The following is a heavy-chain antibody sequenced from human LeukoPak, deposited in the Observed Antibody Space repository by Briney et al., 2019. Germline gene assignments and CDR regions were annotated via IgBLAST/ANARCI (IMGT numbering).Heavy chain of an antibody. CDR3: ARGAWDTAMALDY. CDR1: GYTFTGYY. V-gene: IGHV1-2*02. D-gene: IGHD5-18*01. CDR2: INSNSGGT. J-gene: IGHJ4*02. Sequence: AAVKVSCKASGYTFTGYYMHWVRQAPGQGLEWMGWINSNSGGTNYGRVTMTRDTSISTAYMELSRLRSDDTAVYYCARGAWDTAMALDYWGQGTLVTVS.